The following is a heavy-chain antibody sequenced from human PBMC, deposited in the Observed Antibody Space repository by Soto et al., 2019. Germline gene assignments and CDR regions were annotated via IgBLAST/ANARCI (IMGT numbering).Heavy chain of an antibody. CDR1: GFTVSNHY. V-gene: IGHV3-53*02. J-gene: IGHJ4*02. CDR3: ATYSSLDY. D-gene: IGHD6-13*01. Sequence: EVQLVENGGGLIQPGGSLRLSCAASGFTVSNHYMSWVRQAPGKGLEWVSLIYSGGSTYYADSVKGRFTISRDNSKNTLYRQMNSLRAEDTAVYYCATYSSLDYWGQGTLVTVSS. CDR2: IYSGGST.